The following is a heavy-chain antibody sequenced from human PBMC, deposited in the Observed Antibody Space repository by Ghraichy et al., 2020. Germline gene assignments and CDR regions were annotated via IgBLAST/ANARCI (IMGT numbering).Heavy chain of an antibody. CDR2: IWYDGSNH. J-gene: IGHJ4*02. CDR1: GFTFSSYG. V-gene: IGHV3-33*01. D-gene: IGHD3-22*01. CDR3: TRDFSYDSSGYYYTFDY. Sequence: GGSLRLSCAASGFTFSSYGMHWVRQAPGKGLEWVAVIWYDGSNHYYADSVKGRFTISRDNSKNTLYLQMNSLRAEDTAVYYCTRDFSYDSSGYYYTFDYWGQGNLVTGSS.